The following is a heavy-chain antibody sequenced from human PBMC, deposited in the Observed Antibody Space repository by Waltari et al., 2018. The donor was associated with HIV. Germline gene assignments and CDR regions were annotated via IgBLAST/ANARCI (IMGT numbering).Heavy chain of an antibody. Sequence: QVQLVESGGGVVQPGRSLRLSCAASGFTFSSYAMHWVRQAPGKGLEWVAVMSDEGSNRYYADSVKGRFTISRDNSKNALYLQMNSLRAEDTAVYYCARGGLYCSGGSCYVNWFDPWGQGTLVTVSS. CDR2: MSDEGSNR. D-gene: IGHD2-15*01. V-gene: IGHV3-30*01. CDR1: GFTFSSYA. CDR3: ARGGLYCSGGSCYVNWFDP. J-gene: IGHJ5*02.